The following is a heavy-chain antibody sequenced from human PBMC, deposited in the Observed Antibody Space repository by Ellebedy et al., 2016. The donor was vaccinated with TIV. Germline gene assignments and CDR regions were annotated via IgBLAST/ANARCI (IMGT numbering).Heavy chain of an antibody. D-gene: IGHD6-19*01. J-gene: IGHJ4*02. Sequence: SETLSLTCTISGDSISSSSFCWGWIRQPPGKGLEYIGIICYGGKSYYNPSLKSRVAISVDTSEKQFSLNLGSVTAADTAMYYCAEGRSGWYYFDYWGQGTLVTVSS. CDR3: AEGRSGWYYFDY. CDR2: ICYGGKS. CDR1: GDSISSSSFC. V-gene: IGHV4-39*07.